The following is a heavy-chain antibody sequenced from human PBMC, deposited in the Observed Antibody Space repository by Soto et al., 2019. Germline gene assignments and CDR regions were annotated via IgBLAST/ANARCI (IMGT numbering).Heavy chain of an antibody. CDR2: MYYSGST. D-gene: IGHD6-13*01. V-gene: IGHV4-31*03. CDR3: ARGYRQSGYSSSWVFDY. J-gene: IGHJ4*02. Sequence: QVQLRESGPGLVKPSQTLSLTCTVSGGSINSGGYYWNWIRQHPGKVLEWIGYMYYSGSTYYNPFLSSRVIISADTSENHFSLKLSSVTAAYTAVYFCARGYRQSGYSSSWVFDYWGQGTLVNVSS. CDR1: GGSINSGGYY.